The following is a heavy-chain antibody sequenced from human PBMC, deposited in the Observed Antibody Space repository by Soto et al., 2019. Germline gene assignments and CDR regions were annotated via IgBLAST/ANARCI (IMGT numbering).Heavy chain of an antibody. CDR1: GGSFSGYY. D-gene: IGHD6-19*01. CDR2: INHSGST. CDR3: ARFSGWYSAFDY. V-gene: IGHV4-34*01. Sequence: SETLSLTCAVYGGSFSGYYWSWIRQPPGKGLEWIGEINHSGSTNYNPSLKSRVTISVDTSKNEFSLKLSSVTAADTAVYYCARFSGWYSAFDYWGQGAPVTVSS. J-gene: IGHJ4*02.